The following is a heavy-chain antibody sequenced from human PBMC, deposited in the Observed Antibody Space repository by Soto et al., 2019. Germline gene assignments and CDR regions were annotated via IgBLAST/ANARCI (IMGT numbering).Heavy chain of an antibody. J-gene: IGHJ4*02. D-gene: IGHD3-22*01. CDR3: ASDPAGYYDNTGYFFDY. CDR1: GGTFRSHA. CDR2: INPIFGTT. Sequence: QVNLVQSGAEVKKPGSSVKVSCKTSGGTFRSHAISWVRQAPGQGPEWMGGINPIFGTTNYAQKLQGRVTITADESTSTAYMDLSSLRSEDTAVYYCASDPAGYYDNTGYFFDYWGQGTLVTVSS. V-gene: IGHV1-69*01.